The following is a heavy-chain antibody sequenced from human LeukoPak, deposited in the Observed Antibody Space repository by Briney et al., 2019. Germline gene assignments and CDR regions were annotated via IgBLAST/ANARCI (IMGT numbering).Heavy chain of an antibody. CDR3: AREVDGSSPREGYYYMDV. V-gene: IGHV3-23*01. CDR2: ISGSGGST. CDR1: GFTFSSYA. J-gene: IGHJ6*03. Sequence: GGSLRLSCAASGFTFSSYAMSWVRQAPGKGLEWVSAISGSGGSTYYADSVKGRFTISRDNSKNTLYLQMNSLRAEDTAVYYCAREVDGSSPREGYYYMDVWGKGTTVTVSS. D-gene: IGHD6-6*01.